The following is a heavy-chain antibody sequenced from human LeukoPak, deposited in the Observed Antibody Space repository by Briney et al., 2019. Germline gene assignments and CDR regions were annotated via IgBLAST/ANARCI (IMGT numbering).Heavy chain of an antibody. CDR2: VSGSGGST. CDR3: AKDQEISQQPRGYFDD. J-gene: IGHJ4*02. Sequence: GGSLRLSCAASVFTFSSYAMAWVRQTPGEGLVWVSHVSGSGGSTFYADSVRGRFTISRDKSKNTLYLQMNSLRADDTAVYYCAKDQEISQQPRGYFDDWGQGTLDTVSS. V-gene: IGHV3-23*01. D-gene: IGHD6-13*01. CDR1: VFTFSSYA.